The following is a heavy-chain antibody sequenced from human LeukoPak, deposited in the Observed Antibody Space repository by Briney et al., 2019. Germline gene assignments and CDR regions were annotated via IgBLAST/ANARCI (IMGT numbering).Heavy chain of an antibody. CDR2: ISYDGSNK. V-gene: IGHV3-30*04. CDR1: GFTFSSYA. J-gene: IGHJ4*02. D-gene: IGHD1-26*01. CDR3: AKPLTSGSYSYFGY. Sequence: GSLRLSCAASGFTFSSYAMHWVRPAPGKGLEWVAVISYDGSNKYYADSVKGRFTISRDNSKNTLYLQMNSLRAEDTAVYYCAKPLTSGSYSYFGYWSQGTLVTVSS.